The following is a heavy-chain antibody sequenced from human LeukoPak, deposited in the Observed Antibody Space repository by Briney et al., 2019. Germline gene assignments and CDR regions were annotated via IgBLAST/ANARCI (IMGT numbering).Heavy chain of an antibody. J-gene: IGHJ4*02. CDR2: IKRDGSEK. CDR3: SRSAGY. CDR1: GFTFSSYW. Sequence: GGSLRLSCAASGFTFSSYWMSWVRQAPGKGLEWVANIKRDGSEKYYVDSVKGRFTISRDNAKNSLYLQMDSLRAEDTAVDARSRSAGYWGQGTLVTVSS. V-gene: IGHV3-7*01.